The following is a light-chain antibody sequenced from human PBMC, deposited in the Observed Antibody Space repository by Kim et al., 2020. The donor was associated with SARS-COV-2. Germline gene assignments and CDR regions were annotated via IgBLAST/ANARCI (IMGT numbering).Light chain of an antibody. V-gene: IGLV6-57*03. CDR1: RCSSASNY. CDR3: QSYDSSNVV. J-gene: IGLJ2*01. CDR2: EDN. Sequence: GKTVTISCTRSRCSSASNYVQWYQQRPGSAPTTVIYEDNQRPSGVPDRFSGSIDSSSNSASLTISGLKTEDEADYYCQSYDSSNVVFGGGTQLT.